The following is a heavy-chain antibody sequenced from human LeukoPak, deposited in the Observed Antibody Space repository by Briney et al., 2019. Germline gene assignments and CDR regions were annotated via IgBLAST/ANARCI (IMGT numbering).Heavy chain of an antibody. V-gene: IGHV4-59*04. CDR3: SRRRYSSGWYYFDY. CDR1: GGSITTHY. CDR2: IYYSGST. J-gene: IGHJ4*02. D-gene: IGHD6-19*01. Sequence: SETLSLTCTVSGGSITTHYRSWIRQPPGKGLEWIGDIYYSGSTYYNPSLKSRVTISVDTSKNQFSLKLSSVTAADTAVYHCSRRRYSSGWYYFDYWGQGTLVTVSS.